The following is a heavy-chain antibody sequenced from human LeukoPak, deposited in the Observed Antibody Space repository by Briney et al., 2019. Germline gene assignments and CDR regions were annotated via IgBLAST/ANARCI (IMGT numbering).Heavy chain of an antibody. CDR1: GFDLSGYS. V-gene: IGHV3-21*03. CDR2: ISRAITST. Sequence: PGGSLRLSCAPSGFDLSGYSMSWVRQSPGKGLEWVSSISRAITSTYYADSVRGGFIISRDNAKISLYLQMDSLRAEDTGVYYCGPAGGISTWDLDYWGQGTLVAVSS. D-gene: IGHD3-10*01. J-gene: IGHJ4*02. CDR3: GPAGGISTWDLDY.